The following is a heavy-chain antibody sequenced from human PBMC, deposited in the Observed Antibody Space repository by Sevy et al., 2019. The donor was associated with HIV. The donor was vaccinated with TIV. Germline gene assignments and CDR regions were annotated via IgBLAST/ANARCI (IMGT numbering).Heavy chain of an antibody. J-gene: IGHJ6*03. CDR2: IRYDGSNK. D-gene: IGHD1-7*01. CDR1: GFTFSSYG. Sequence: GGSLRLSCAASGFTFSSYGMHWVRQAPGKGPEWVAFIRYDGSNKYYADSVKGRFTISRDNSKNTLYLQMNSLRAEDTAVYYCAKVPAGGTTLYYYYYMDVWGKGTTVTVSS. CDR3: AKVPAGGTTLYYYYYMDV. V-gene: IGHV3-30*02.